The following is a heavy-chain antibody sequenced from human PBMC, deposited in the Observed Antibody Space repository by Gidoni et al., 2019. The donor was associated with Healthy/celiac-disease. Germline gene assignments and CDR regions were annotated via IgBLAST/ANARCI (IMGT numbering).Heavy chain of an antibody. D-gene: IGHD2-8*01. V-gene: IGHV4-4*07. CDR1: GGSISSYY. J-gene: IGHJ2*01. CDR2: IYTSGST. CDR3: AREPDIVLTSWYFDL. Sequence: QVQLQESGPGLAKPSETLSLTCTVSGGSISSYYWSWIRQPAGKGLEWIGRIYTSGSTNYNPSLKSRVTMSVDTSKNQFSLKLSSVTAADTAVYYCAREPDIVLTSWYFDLWGRGTLVTVSS.